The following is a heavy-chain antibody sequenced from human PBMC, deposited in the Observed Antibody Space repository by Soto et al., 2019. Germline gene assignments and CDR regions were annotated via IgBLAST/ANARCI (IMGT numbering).Heavy chain of an antibody. Sequence: GESLKISCQGSGYTFTSYWIGWVRQMPGKGLEWMGLIYPADSDTRYSPSFQGQVTISVDKSISTAYLQWSSLKASDTAMYYCATYYDSSALGYFDPWGQGTLVTVSS. CDR3: ATYYDSSALGYFDP. J-gene: IGHJ5*02. D-gene: IGHD3-22*01. CDR1: GYTFTSYW. CDR2: IYPADSDT. V-gene: IGHV5-51*01.